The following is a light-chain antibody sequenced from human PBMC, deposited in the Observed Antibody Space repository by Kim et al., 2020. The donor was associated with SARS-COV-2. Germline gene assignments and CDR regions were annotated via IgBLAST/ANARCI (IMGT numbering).Light chain of an antibody. V-gene: IGLV2-8*01. Sequence: QSALTQAPSASGSPGQTVTISCTGSSSDIGNYNYVSWYQQHPGKAPKLMIYEVSKRPSGVPDRFSGSKSGNTASLTVSGLQDDDEADYYCISYAGSCNMIFGGGTQLTVL. CDR3: ISYAGSCNMI. CDR1: SSDIGNYNY. J-gene: IGLJ2*01. CDR2: EVS.